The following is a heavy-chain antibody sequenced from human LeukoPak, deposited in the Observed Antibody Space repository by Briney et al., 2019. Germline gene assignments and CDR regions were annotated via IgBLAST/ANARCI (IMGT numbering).Heavy chain of an antibody. V-gene: IGHV3-21*01. Sequence: PGGSLRLSCVASGFTFSSYSMSWVRQAPGKGLEWVSSISTSSSYIYYVDSVKGRFTISRDNAKNSLYLQMNSLRAEDTAVYYCNYDSSGIEDAFDIWGQGTMVTVSS. J-gene: IGHJ3*02. D-gene: IGHD3-22*01. CDR3: NYDSSGIEDAFDI. CDR1: GFTFSSYS. CDR2: ISTSSSYI.